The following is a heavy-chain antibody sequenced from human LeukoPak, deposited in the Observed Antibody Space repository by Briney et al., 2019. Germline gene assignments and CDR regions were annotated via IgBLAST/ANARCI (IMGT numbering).Heavy chain of an antibody. V-gene: IGHV1-2*04. D-gene: IGHD1/OR15-1a*01. CDR2: INPNSGGT. CDR3: ARGITGTFDY. CDR1: GYTFTSYA. Sequence: GASVKVSCKASGYTFTSYAMHWVRQAPGQGLEWMGWINPNSGGTNYAQKFQGWVTMTRDTSISTAYMELSRLRSDDTAVYYCARGITGTFDYWGQGTLVTVSS. J-gene: IGHJ4*02.